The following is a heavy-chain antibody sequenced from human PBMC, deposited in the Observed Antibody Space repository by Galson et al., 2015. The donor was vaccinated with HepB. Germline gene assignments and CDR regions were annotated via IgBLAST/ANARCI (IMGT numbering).Heavy chain of an antibody. D-gene: IGHD3-10*01. CDR1: GFTFRSYA. CDR3: AREHYALSGCGRWGYFDY. J-gene: IGHJ4*02. V-gene: IGHV3-30*04. Sequence: SLRLSCEASGFTFRSYAMYRVRQAPRKGLEWVAVITYDGSNKYYADYVKGRFTIPSEDSKNTLYLQMNSLRAEDTAVYYCAREHYALSGCGRWGYFDYWGQGTLVTVSS. CDR2: ITYDGSNK.